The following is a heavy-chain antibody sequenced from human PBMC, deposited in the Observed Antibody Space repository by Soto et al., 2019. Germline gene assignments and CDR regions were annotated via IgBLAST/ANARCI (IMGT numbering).Heavy chain of an antibody. CDR3: AREMVRGVITYGMDV. CDR2: IYYSGST. J-gene: IGHJ6*02. V-gene: IGHV4-30-4*01. Sequence: SETLSLTCTVSGGSISSGDYYWSWIRQPPGKGLEWIGYIYYSGSTYYNPSLKSRVTISVDTSKNQFSLKLSSVTAADTAVYYCAREMVRGVITYGMDVWGQGTTVTVS. D-gene: IGHD3-10*01. CDR1: GGSISSGDYY.